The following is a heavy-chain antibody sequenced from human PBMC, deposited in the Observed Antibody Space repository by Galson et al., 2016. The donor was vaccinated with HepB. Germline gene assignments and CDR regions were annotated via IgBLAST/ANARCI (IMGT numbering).Heavy chain of an antibody. CDR2: VSARSDYI. CDR3: ASEFDLGSGSYPS. V-gene: IGHV3-21*01. CDR1: GFIFSNYH. J-gene: IGHJ4*02. D-gene: IGHD3-10*01. Sequence: SLRLSCAASGFIFSNYHMNWVRQPPGKGLEWVACVSARSDYIYYSESMKGRFTISRDNAKSSVYLQMNSLGVEDTAMYYCASEFDLGSGSYPSWGQGTLVSVSS.